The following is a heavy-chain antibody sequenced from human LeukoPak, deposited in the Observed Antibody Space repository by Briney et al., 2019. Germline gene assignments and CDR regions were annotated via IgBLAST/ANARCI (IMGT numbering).Heavy chain of an antibody. CDR2: INSDGSAT. V-gene: IGHV3-74*01. CDR1: GFTFSSYW. J-gene: IGHJ4*02. CDR3: ARDDVDTAMVTIYDILTGYYWGLFDY. Sequence: GGSLRLSCAASGFTFSSYWMSWVRQAPGKGLMWVSQINSDGSATSCADPVKGRCTISRDNAKNMLYLEMNSLRVEDTAVYYCARDDVDTAMVTIYDILTGYYWGLFDYWGQGTLVTVSS. D-gene: IGHD3-9*01.